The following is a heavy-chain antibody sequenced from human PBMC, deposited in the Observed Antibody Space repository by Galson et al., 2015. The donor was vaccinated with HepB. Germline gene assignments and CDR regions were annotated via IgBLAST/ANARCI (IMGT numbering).Heavy chain of an antibody. D-gene: IGHD3-10*01. V-gene: IGHV3-30*18. CDR2: ISYDGSNK. CDR3: AKDFYYGLGSNYDTSPLDF. J-gene: IGHJ4*02. CDR1: GFTFSAYW. Sequence: SLRLSCAASGFTFSAYWMHWVRQAPGKGLEWVALISYDGSNKYYADSVKGRFTISRDNSKNTLFLQMDSLRAEDTAVYYCAKDFYYGLGSNYDTSPLDFWGQGTLVTVSS.